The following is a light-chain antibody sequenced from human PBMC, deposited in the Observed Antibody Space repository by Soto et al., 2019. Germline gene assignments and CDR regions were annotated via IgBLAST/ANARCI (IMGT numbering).Light chain of an antibody. CDR3: QQYGSSPIN. CDR2: GAS. CDR1: QSVSSN. V-gene: IGKV3-15*01. Sequence: EIVLTQSPGTLSLSPGERATLSCRASQSVSSNLAWYQQKPGQAPRLLIYGASTRATGIPARFSGSGSGTEFTLTISSLQSEDVAVYYCQQYGSSPINFGQGTRLEIK. J-gene: IGKJ5*01.